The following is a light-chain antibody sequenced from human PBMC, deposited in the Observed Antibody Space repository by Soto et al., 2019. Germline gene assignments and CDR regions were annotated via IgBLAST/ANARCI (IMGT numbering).Light chain of an antibody. J-gene: IGKJ1*01. CDR2: GAS. V-gene: IGKV3-15*01. CDR1: QSVNSN. CDR3: QQYNNWPRT. Sequence: EIVMTQSPATLSVSPGERATLSCRASQSVNSNLAWYQQKPGQAPRLLIYGASTRATGIPARFSGSGSGTKFTFTISSLQSEDFAVYYCQQYNNWPRTFGQGTKVDIK.